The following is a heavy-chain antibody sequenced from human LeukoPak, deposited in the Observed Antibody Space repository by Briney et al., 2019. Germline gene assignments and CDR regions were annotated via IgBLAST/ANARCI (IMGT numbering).Heavy chain of an antibody. CDR2: IYYSGST. J-gene: IGHJ6*02. CDR3: ARDSSRSWSRSYYYYGMDV. D-gene: IGHD6-13*01. V-gene: IGHV4-31*03. CDR1: GGSISSGGYY. Sequence: TPSETLSLTCTVFGGSISSGGYYWSWIRQHPGKGLEWIGYIYYSGSTYYNPSLKSRVTISVDTSKNQFSLKLSSVTAADTAVYYCARDSSRSWSRSYYYYGMDVWGQGTTVTVSS.